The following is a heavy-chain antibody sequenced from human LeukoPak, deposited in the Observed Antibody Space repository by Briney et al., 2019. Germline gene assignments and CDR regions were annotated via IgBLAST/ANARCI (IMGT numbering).Heavy chain of an antibody. CDR2: ISWNSGSI. V-gene: IGHV3-9*01. Sequence: GGSLRLSCAASGFTFDDYAMHWVRQAPGKGLEWVSSISWNSGSIGYADSVKGRFTISRDNAKNSLYLQMNSLRAEDTALYYCAKDFYYYGSGSYPDYWGQGTLVTVSS. J-gene: IGHJ4*02. CDR3: AKDFYYYGSGSYPDY. D-gene: IGHD3-10*01. CDR1: GFTFDDYA.